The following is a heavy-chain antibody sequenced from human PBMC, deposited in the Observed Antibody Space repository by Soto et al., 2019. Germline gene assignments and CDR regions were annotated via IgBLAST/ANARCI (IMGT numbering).Heavy chain of an antibody. CDR2: ISYDGSNK. CDR3: ARVGACGGDCYYYYYYGMDV. Sequence: QVQLVESGGGVVQPGRSLRLSCAASGFTFSGYAMHWVRQAPGKGLEWVAVISYDGSNKYYADSVKGRFTISRDNSKNTLYLQMNSLRAEDTAVYYCARVGACGGDCYYYYYYGMDVWGQGTTVTVSS. CDR1: GFTFSGYA. J-gene: IGHJ6*02. V-gene: IGHV3-30-3*01. D-gene: IGHD2-21*02.